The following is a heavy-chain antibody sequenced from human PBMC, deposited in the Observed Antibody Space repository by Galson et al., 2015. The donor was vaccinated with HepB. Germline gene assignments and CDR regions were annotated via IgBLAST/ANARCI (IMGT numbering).Heavy chain of an antibody. CDR2: IIPILGIA. CDR1: GGTFSSYT. Sequence: SVKVSCKASGGTFSSYTISWVRQAPGQGLEWMGRIIPILGIANYAQKFQGRVTITADKSTSTAYMELSSLRSEDTAVYYCARVGARLWFDPWGQGTLVTVSS. J-gene: IGHJ5*02. D-gene: IGHD1-26*01. CDR3: ARVGARLWFDP. V-gene: IGHV1-69*02.